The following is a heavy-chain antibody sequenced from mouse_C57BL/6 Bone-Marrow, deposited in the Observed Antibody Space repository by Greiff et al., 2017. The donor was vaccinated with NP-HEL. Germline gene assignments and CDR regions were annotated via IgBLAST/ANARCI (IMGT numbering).Heavy chain of an antibody. Sequence: QVQLQQSGAELARPGASVKLSCKASGYTFTSYGISWVKQRTGQGLEWIGEIYPRSGNTYYNETFKGQATLTADKSSSTAYMELRSLTSEDSAVYFCAFPYCYGKGGYWGQGTTLTVSS. CDR3: AFPYCYGKGGY. V-gene: IGHV1-81*01. J-gene: IGHJ2*01. CDR2: IYPRSGNT. CDR1: GYTFTSYG. D-gene: IGHD1-1*01.